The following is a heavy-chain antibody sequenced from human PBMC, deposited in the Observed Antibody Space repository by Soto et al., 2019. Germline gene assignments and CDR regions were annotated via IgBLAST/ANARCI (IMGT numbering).Heavy chain of an antibody. CDR2: ISYDGSNK. V-gene: IGHV3-30*03. CDR3: ASMVTGDAFDI. Sequence: GGSLRLSCAASGFTFSSYGMHWVRQAPGKGLEWVAVISYDGSNKYYADSVKGRFTISRDNSKNTLYLQMNSLRAEDTAVYYCASMVTGDAFDIWGQGTMVTVSS. J-gene: IGHJ3*02. D-gene: IGHD7-27*01. CDR1: GFTFSSYG.